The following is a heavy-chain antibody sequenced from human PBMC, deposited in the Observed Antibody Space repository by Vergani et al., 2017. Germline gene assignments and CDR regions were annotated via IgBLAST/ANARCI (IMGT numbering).Heavy chain of an antibody. Sequence: QLQLQESGPGLVKPSATLSLTCSVSGASIRSSNHYWGWIRQPPGKGLEWIARIYYSGSTYYNPSLKSRVTIAVDTSKNQFSLKLSSVTAADTAVYFCARHSTVEWLVKLGWIDPWGKGILVTVSS. D-gene: IGHD6-19*01. J-gene: IGHJ5*02. V-gene: IGHV4-39*01. CDR1: GASIRSSNHY. CDR2: IYYSGST. CDR3: ARHSTVEWLVKLGWIDP.